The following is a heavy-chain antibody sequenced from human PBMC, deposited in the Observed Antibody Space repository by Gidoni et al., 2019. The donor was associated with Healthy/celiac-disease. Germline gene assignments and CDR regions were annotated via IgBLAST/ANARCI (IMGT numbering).Heavy chain of an antibody. Sequence: EVQLVESGGGLVQPGGSLRLSCAASGFPVSSNYMSWVRQAPGKGLEWVSVIYSGGSTYYADSVKGRFTISRDNSKNTLYLQMNSLRAEDTAVYYCARDMVIAAAGAIDYWGQGTLVTVSS. CDR2: IYSGGST. D-gene: IGHD6-13*01. V-gene: IGHV3-66*01. CDR1: GFPVSSNY. J-gene: IGHJ4*02. CDR3: ARDMVIAAAGAIDY.